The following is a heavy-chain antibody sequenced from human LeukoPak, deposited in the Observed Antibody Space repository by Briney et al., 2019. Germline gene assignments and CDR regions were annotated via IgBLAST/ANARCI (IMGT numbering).Heavy chain of an antibody. CDR2: IYYSGST. CDR1: GGSISSNSYY. J-gene: IGHJ5*02. Sequence: SETLSLTCTVSGGSISSNSYYWDWIRQPPGKGLEWIGSIYYSGSTYYNPSLKSRVTISVDTSKNQFSLKLSSVTAADTAVYYCARERDIVVVVAADYWFDPWGQGTLVTVSS. D-gene: IGHD2-15*01. CDR3: ARERDIVVVVAADYWFDP. V-gene: IGHV4-39*07.